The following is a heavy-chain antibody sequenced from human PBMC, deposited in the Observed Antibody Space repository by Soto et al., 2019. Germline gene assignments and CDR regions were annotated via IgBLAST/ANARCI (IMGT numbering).Heavy chain of an antibody. J-gene: IGHJ5*02. CDR1: GGTFSSYA. V-gene: IGHV1-69*13. Sequence: SVKVSCKASGGTFSSYAISWVRQAPGQGLERMGGIIPIFGTANYAQKFQGRVTITADESTSTAYMELSSLRSEDTAVYYCARDLPPIAAAGYNWFDPWGQGTLVTVSS. D-gene: IGHD6-13*01. CDR3: ARDLPPIAAAGYNWFDP. CDR2: IIPIFGTA.